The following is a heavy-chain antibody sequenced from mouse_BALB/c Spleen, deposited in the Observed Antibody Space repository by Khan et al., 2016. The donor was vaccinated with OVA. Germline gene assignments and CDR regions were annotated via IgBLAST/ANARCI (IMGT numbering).Heavy chain of an antibody. CDR3: ARLEDV. J-gene: IGHJ2*01. CDR1: GFSLTSYG. CDR2: IWAGGST. V-gene: IGHV2-9*02. Sequence: QMQLEESGPGLVAPSQSLSITCTVSGFSLTSYGVHWVRQPPGKGLEWLGVIWAGGSTNYNPALMSRLSISKDNTKSQVFFKMNGMQTDDTAMYYCARLEDVWGQGTTLTVSS.